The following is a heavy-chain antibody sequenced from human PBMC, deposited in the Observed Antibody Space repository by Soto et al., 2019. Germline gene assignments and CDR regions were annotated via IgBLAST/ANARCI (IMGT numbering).Heavy chain of an antibody. D-gene: IGHD5-18*01. J-gene: IGHJ5*02. CDR1: GYTFTRDQ. V-gene: IGHV1-46*01. Sequence: ASVKVSCKASGYTFTRDQIHWVRQAPGQGLEWMGMIDPSGGKTNYAQKFQGRVTMTRDTSTSTVYMALSSLRSEDTAIYFCGRVMRRLLSLTALDTWEQRTLVIFPS. CDR2: IDPSGGKT. CDR3: GRVMRRLLSLTALDT.